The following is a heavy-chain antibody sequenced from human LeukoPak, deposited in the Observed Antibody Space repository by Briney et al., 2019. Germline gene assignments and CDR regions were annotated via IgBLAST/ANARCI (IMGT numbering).Heavy chain of an antibody. CDR1: GGSISSYY. CDR2: IYYSGST. J-gene: IGHJ6*02. CDR3: ARQPYYYYGMDV. Sequence: SETLSLTCTVSGGSISSYYWSWVRQPPGKGLEWIGYIYYSGSTNYNPSLKSRVTISVDTSKNQISLKLSSVTAADTAVYYCARQPYYYYGMDVWGQGTTVTVSS. V-gene: IGHV4-59*08.